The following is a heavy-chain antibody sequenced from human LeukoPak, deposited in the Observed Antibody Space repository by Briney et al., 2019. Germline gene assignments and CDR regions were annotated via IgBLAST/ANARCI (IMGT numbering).Heavy chain of an antibody. CDR2: IKLDGSEA. V-gene: IGHV3-7*01. J-gene: IGHJ4*02. D-gene: IGHD2-2*01. CDR3: VRDQLGSFDN. CDR1: GFTFSSYW. Sequence: GGSLRPSCAASGFTFSSYWMSWVRQAPGKGLEWVANIKLDGSEAYYLDSVKGRFTISRDNAKSSVSLQMNSLRVDDTAVYFCVRDQLGSFDNWGQGTLVTVSS.